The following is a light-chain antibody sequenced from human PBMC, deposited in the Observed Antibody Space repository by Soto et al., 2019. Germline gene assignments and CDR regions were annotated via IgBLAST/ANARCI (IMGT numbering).Light chain of an antibody. CDR1: QSVSNNY. CDR2: GAS. V-gene: IGKV3-20*01. CDR3: QQYGNSLPWT. J-gene: IGKJ1*01. Sequence: EIVLTQSPGTLSLSPGEGATLSCRASQSVSNNYLGWYQQKPGQAPRLLVYGASRRATGIPDRFSGSGSGTDFTLTISGLEAEDFAVYYCQQYGNSLPWTFGQGTKVDIK.